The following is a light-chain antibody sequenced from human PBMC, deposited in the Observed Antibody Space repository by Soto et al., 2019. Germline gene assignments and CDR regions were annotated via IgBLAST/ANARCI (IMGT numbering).Light chain of an antibody. J-gene: IGKJ1*01. CDR3: MQALRNPWT. CDR1: QSLLNSNGNNY. Sequence: DIVMTQFPLSLPVTPGEPASISCTSSQSLLNSNGNNYLDWYLQKPGQSPQLLIHLGSKRASGVXDTXSASGSGTSFTLKISRVEAEDVGVYYCMQALRNPWTFGQGTKVEIK. V-gene: IGKV2-28*01. CDR2: LGS.